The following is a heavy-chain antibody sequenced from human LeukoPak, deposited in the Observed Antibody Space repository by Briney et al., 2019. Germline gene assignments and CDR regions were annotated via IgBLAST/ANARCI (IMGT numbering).Heavy chain of an antibody. CDR1: GGTFSSYA. CDR3: ARGGYDFWSGYYDPHYYYYMDV. V-gene: IGHV1-69*05. CDR2: IIPIFGTA. J-gene: IGHJ6*03. Sequence: SVKVPCKASGGTFSSYAISWVRQAPGQGLEWMGGIIPIFGTANYAQKFQGRVTITTDESTSTAYMELSSLRSEDTAVYYCARGGYDFWSGYYDPHYYYYMDVWGKGTTVTVSS. D-gene: IGHD3-3*01.